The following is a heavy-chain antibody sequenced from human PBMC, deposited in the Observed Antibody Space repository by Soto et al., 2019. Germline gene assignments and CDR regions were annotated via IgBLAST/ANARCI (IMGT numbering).Heavy chain of an antibody. J-gene: IGHJ6*02. V-gene: IGHV3-23*01. CDR1: GFTFSNNA. CDR3: AKVTGLTSGYYYYGMDV. CDR2: ISGSGDST. D-gene: IGHD2-2*01. Sequence: GGSLRLPCAASGFTFSNNAMSWVRQAPGKGLEWVSAISGSGDSTYYADSVKGRFTVSRDNSKNTVSLQMSSLRAEDTAVYYCAKVTGLTSGYYYYGMDVWGQGTRVTVSS.